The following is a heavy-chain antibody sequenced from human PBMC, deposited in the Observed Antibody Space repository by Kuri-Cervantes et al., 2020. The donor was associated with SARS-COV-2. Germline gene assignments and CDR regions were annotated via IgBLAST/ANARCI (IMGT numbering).Heavy chain of an antibody. CDR3: ARRKQYYYDSSGYYAFDY. D-gene: IGHD3-22*01. V-gene: IGHV4-34*01. Sequence: ESLKISCAVYGGSFSGYYWSWIRQPPGKGLEWIGEINHSGSTNYNPSLKSRVTISVDTSKNQFSLKLSSVTAADTAVYYCARRKQYYYDSSGYYAFDYWGQGTLVTVSS. J-gene: IGHJ4*02. CDR1: GGSFSGYY. CDR2: INHSGST.